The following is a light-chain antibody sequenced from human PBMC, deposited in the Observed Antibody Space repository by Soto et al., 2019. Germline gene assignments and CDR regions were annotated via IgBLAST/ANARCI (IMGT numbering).Light chain of an antibody. Sequence: DIQMTQSPSSLSASVGDRVTITCQASQNINNYLNWYKQKPGRAPKLLIYDASNLEAGVPSRFRGSGSGTDFTFTISSMKPEDIATYYCQQYENIPTFGQGTRLEIK. CDR2: DAS. V-gene: IGKV1-33*01. J-gene: IGKJ5*01. CDR3: QQYENIPT. CDR1: QNINNY.